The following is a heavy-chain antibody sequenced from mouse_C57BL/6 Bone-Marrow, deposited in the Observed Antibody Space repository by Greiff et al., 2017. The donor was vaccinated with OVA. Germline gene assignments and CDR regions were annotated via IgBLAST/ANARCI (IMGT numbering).Heavy chain of an antibody. CDR2: IHPNSGST. CDR3: ARRGLTTVVATDY. J-gene: IGHJ2*01. V-gene: IGHV1-64*01. Sequence: VQLQQPGAELVKPGASVKLSCKASGYTFTSYWMHWVKQRPGQGLEWIGMIHPNSGSTNYNEKFKSKATLTVDKSSSTAYMQLSSLTSEDSAVYYCARRGLTTVVATDYWGQGTTLTVSS. CDR1: GYTFTSYW. D-gene: IGHD1-1*01.